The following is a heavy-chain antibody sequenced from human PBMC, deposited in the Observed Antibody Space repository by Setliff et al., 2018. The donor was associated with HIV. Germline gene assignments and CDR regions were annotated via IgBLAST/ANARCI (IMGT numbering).Heavy chain of an antibody. D-gene: IGHD3-22*01. CDR1: GGSISSHY. J-gene: IGHJ2*01. CDR3: ARDRHSYYYDSSGYYNWYFDL. V-gene: IGHV4-59*11. CDR2: IYYSGST. Sequence: SETLSLTCTVSGGSISSHYWSWIRQPPGKGLEWIGSIYYSGSTNYNPSLKSRVTISVDTSKNQFSLKLSSVTAADTAVYYCARDRHSYYYDSSGYYNWYFDLWGRGTLVTVSS.